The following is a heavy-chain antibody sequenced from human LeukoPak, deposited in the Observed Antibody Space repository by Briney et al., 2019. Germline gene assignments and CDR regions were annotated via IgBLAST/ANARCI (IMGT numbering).Heavy chain of an antibody. Sequence: ASVKVSCKTSGYTFTGYYMHWVRQAPGQGLEWMGWIHPSTGNPTYAQDFTGRFVFSLDTSVSTTYLQISSLKAEDTAVYYCARAYQRLGQLSLPDYWGQGTLVTVSS. D-gene: IGHD3-16*02. V-gene: IGHV7-4-1*02. CDR2: IHPSTGNP. CDR3: ARAYQRLGQLSLPDY. CDR1: GYTFTGYY. J-gene: IGHJ4*02.